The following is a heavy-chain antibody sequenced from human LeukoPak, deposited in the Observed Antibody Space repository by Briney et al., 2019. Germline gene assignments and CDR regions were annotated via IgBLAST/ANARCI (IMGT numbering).Heavy chain of an antibody. CDR1: GFTFCSYW. CDR3: ARPGAIGTTYSFDY. CDR2: IKQDGSEE. D-gene: IGHD1-1*01. V-gene: IGHV3-7*03. J-gene: IGHJ4*02. Sequence: GGSLRLSCAASGFTFCSYWVSWVRQAPGKGLEWVANIKQDGSEEYYVDSGKGRFTISRDNAKNSLYLKMSSLRAEDPAVYYCARPGAIGTTYSFDYWGQGTLVSVSS.